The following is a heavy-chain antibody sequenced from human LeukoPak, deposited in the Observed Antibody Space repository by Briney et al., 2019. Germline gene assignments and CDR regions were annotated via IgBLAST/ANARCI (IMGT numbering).Heavy chain of an antibody. V-gene: IGHV4-34*01. CDR2: INYTEST. CDR1: GGSLSGFY. Sequence: SETLSLTCAVYGGSLSGFYWSWIRHVPGKGVEWIGEINYTESTSYNRSLKSRVTISVDKSQNQSFLLMTSVTAPDTAVYSCARVAGYLPTRWSAPWAQGTHVTVP. D-gene: IGHD6-25*01. J-gene: IGHJ5*02. CDR3: ARVAGYLPTRWSAP.